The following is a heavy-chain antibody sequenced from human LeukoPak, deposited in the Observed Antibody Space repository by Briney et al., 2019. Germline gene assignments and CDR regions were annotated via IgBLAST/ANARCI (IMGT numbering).Heavy chain of an antibody. CDR2: ISSSSSYI. V-gene: IGHV3-21*01. CDR1: GFTFSSYS. Sequence: SGGSLRLSCAASGFTFSSYSMNWVRQAPGKGLEWVSSISSSSSYIYYADSVKGRFTISRDNAKNSLYLQMNSLRAEDTAVYYCARGDFLGGRPAYDDYGMDVWGQGTTVTVSS. D-gene: IGHD3-16*01. J-gene: IGHJ6*02. CDR3: ARGDFLGGRPAYDDYGMDV.